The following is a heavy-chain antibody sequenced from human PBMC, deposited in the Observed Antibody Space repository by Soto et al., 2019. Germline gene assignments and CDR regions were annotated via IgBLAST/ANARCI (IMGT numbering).Heavy chain of an antibody. CDR2: MKSKSEGETT. Sequence: XVSFQLCGAAPGFTLENTWVGWARQAPGQGLEWVGHMKSKSEGETTDYAAPVKGRFTISRDDSKNTVYLQMNSLTTEDTAVYYCTAQFYFDASGYSFDLWGHGPLVTV. J-gene: IGHJ4*01. CDR1: GFTLENTW. D-gene: IGHD3-22*01. CDR3: TAQFYFDASGYSFDL. V-gene: IGHV3-15*01.